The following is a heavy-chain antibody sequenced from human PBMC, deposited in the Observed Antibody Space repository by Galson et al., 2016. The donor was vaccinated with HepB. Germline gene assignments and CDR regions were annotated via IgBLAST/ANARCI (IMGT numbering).Heavy chain of an antibody. CDR3: ARQLAAGKWCFDF. V-gene: IGHV4-39*01. Sequence: SETLSPTCNVSVSGGLISGSDSWWGWIRQPPGKGLEWIGSVYYSGATYYNPSLKSRVTVSVDTSKSQFSLQLTSVTATDTAVYYCARQLAAGKWCFDFWGQGTLVTVSS. CDR1: GGLISGSDSW. D-gene: IGHD2-15*01. CDR2: VYYSGAT. J-gene: IGHJ4*02.